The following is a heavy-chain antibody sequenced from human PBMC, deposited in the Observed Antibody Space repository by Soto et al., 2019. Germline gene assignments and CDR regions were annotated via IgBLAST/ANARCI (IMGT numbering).Heavy chain of an antibody. Sequence: SETLSLTCTVSGGSISSSSYYWGWIRQPPGKGLEWIGSIYYSGSTYYNPSLKSRVTISVDTSKNQFSLKLSSVTAAETAVYSCARHRYYDILTGYYAWFEPWGQGTLVTVSS. CDR3: ARHRYYDILTGYYAWFEP. V-gene: IGHV4-39*01. CDR1: GGSISSSSYY. CDR2: IYYSGST. J-gene: IGHJ5*02. D-gene: IGHD3-9*01.